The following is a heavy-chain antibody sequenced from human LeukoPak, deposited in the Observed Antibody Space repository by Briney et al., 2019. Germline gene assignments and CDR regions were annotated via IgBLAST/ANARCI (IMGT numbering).Heavy chain of an antibody. V-gene: IGHV3-48*01. CDR2: ITNSGNSK. CDR1: EFTFSSYS. D-gene: IGHD5-24*01. Sequence: GGSLRLSCAASEFTFSSYSMNWVRQAPGKGLEWVSYITNSGNSKSYADSVKGRFTISRDNTKNSLYLQMNGLRAEDTAVYYCARGQIIPEMATSTNYYYYGMDVWGQGTTVTVSS. CDR3: ARGQIIPEMATSTNYYYYGMDV. J-gene: IGHJ6*02.